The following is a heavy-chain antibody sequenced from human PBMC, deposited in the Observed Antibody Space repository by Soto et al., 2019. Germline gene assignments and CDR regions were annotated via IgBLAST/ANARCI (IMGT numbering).Heavy chain of an antibody. CDR3: ARGGASWFGESEYYYYGMDV. V-gene: IGHV4-4*02. CDR2: IYHSGGT. CDR1: GGSISSSNW. D-gene: IGHD3-10*01. J-gene: IGHJ6*02. Sequence: SETLSLTCAVSGGSISSSNWWSWVRQPPGKGLEWIGEIYHSGGTYYNPSLKSRVTISVDTSKNQFSLKLSSVTAADTAVYYCARGGASWFGESEYYYYGMDVWGQGTTVTVSS.